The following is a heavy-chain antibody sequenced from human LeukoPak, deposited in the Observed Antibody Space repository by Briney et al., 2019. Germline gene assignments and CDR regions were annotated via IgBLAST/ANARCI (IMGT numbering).Heavy chain of an antibody. CDR1: GGSISSSSSY. CDR3: GIPGSSWKSYFDY. D-gene: IGHD6-13*01. Sequence: SETLSLTCTVSGGSISSSSSYWGWIRQPPGKGLEWIGSIHYSGSTYYNPSLKSRVTMSVDTSKSQCSLKLSSVTAADTAVYYCGIPGSSWKSYFDYWGQGTLVTVSS. CDR2: IHYSGST. J-gene: IGHJ4*02. V-gene: IGHV4-39*01.